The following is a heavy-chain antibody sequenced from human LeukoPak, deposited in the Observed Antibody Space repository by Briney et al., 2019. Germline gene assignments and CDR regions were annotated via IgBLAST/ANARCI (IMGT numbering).Heavy chain of an antibody. CDR3: AKASDYYGSGSYYRG. J-gene: IGHJ4*02. Sequence: GGSLRLSCAASGFTFSSYAMSWVRQAPGKGLEWVSAISGSGGSTYYADSVKGRFTISRDNSKNTLYLQMNSLRAEDTAVYYCAKASDYYGSGSYYRGWGQGTLVTVSS. V-gene: IGHV3-23*01. D-gene: IGHD3-10*01. CDR1: GFTFSSYA. CDR2: ISGSGGST.